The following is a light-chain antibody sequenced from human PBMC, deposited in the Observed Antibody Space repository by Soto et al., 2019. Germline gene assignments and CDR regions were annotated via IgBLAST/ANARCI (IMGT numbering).Light chain of an antibody. CDR1: SSDVGSYNL. J-gene: IGLJ1*01. CDR2: EAS. CDR3: CSYAGSSTNYV. Sequence: QSALTQPASVSGSPGQSITISCTGTSSDVGSYNLVSWYQQHPGKAPKLMIHEASKRPSGVSNRFSGSKSGNTASLTISGLQAEDEADYYCCSYAGSSTNYVFGTGTKLTVL. V-gene: IGLV2-23*01.